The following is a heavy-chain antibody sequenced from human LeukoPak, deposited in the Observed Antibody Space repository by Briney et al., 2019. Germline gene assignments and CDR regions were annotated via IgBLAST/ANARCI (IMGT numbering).Heavy chain of an antibody. CDR3: ARGTSGYYDSSGYSS. CDR2: INHSGST. V-gene: IGHV4-34*01. Sequence: SETLSLTCAVYGGSFSGYYWSWIRQPPGKGLEWIGEINHSGSTNYNPSLKSRVTISVDTSKNRFSLKLSSVTAADTAVYYCARGTSGYYDSSGYSSWGQGTLVTVSP. D-gene: IGHD3-22*01. J-gene: IGHJ4*02. CDR1: GGSFSGYY.